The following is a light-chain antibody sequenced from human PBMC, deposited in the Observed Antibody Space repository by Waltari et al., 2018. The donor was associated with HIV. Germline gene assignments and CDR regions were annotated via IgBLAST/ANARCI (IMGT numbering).Light chain of an antibody. CDR1: QNIINY. V-gene: IGKV1-39*01. CDR2: GAS. J-gene: IGKJ3*01. CDR3: QQTFSPPRT. Sequence: DINMTQSPSSLSASVGDRVTLTCRTSQNIINYLNWYHQSPGKAPTLLIFGASTLQDGVSSRFSGSGSDTEFALSIAGLQPEDFGTYYCQQTFSPPRTFGPGT.